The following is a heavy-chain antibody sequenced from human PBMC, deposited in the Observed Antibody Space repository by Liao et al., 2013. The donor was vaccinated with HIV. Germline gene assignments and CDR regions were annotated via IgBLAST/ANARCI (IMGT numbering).Heavy chain of an antibody. Sequence: QVQLQESGPGLVKPSQTLSLTCTVSGGSISSGSYYWSWIRQPAGKGLEWIGRIYTIGSTNYNPSLKSRVTISVDTSKNQFSLKLSSVTAADTAVYYCARNSGYYYASGSSAFDYWGQGTLVTVSS. J-gene: IGHJ4*02. CDR2: IYTIGST. CDR1: GGSISSGSYY. D-gene: IGHD3-10*01. V-gene: IGHV4-61*02. CDR3: ARNSGYYYASGSSAFDY.